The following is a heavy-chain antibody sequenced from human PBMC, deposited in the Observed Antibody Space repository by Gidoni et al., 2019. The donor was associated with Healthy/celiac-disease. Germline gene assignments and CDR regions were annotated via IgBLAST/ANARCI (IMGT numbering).Heavy chain of an antibody. Sequence: QVQLVQSGAEVKKPGSSVKVSCKASGGTFSSYDISWVRQAPGQGLEWMGGIIPIFGTANYAQKFQGRVTITADESTSTAYMELSSLRSEDTAVYYCARHPLGYCSGGSCRRLVYYYMDVWGKGTTVTVSS. D-gene: IGHD2-15*01. CDR3: ARHPLGYCSGGSCRRLVYYYMDV. CDR1: GGTFSSYD. CDR2: IIPIFGTA. V-gene: IGHV1-69*01. J-gene: IGHJ6*03.